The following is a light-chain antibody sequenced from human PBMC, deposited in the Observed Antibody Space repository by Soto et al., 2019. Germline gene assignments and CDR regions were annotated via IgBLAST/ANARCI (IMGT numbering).Light chain of an antibody. CDR2: EVR. J-gene: IGLJ2*01. CDR1: MRDVGGYNL. Sequence: SVLTQPASVSGSPGQSITISCAGTMRDVGGYNLVSWYQQHPGRAPQLILYEVRNRPSGISFRFSGSKSGNTASLTISGLQAEDEADYYCSSFTSKSSLIFGGGTKLTVL. CDR3: SSFTSKSSLI. V-gene: IGLV2-14*01.